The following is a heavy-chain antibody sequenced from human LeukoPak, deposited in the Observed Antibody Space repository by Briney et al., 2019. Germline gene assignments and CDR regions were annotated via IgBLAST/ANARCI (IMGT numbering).Heavy chain of an antibody. CDR3: ARHDYIVVVPAVYYYYYVDV. J-gene: IGHJ6*03. V-gene: IGHV1-69*01. Sequence: SVKASYKASGGHFSSYAISWVRQAPGQGIEWMGGIIPIFGTANYTQKFQGRVTITADESTSTAYMELSSLRSEDTAVYYCARHDYIVVVPAVYYYYYVDVWGKGTTVTVSS. D-gene: IGHD2-2*01. CDR1: GGHFSSYA. CDR2: IIPIFGTA.